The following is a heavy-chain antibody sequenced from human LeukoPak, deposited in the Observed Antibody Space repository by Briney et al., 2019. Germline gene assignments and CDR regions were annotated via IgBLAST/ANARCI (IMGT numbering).Heavy chain of an antibody. D-gene: IGHD2-8*02. V-gene: IGHV1-2*02. CDR3: ARAYRPGFARPWCDAFDI. J-gene: IGHJ3*02. Sequence: ARSVRVSCKASGYTFTGYYMHWVRQAPGQGVEWMGWINTNSGGTNYAQKFQGRVTMTRDTSISTAYMELSRLRSDDTAVYYCARAYRPGFARPWCDAFDIWGQGTLVTVSS. CDR1: GYTFTGYY. CDR2: INTNSGGT.